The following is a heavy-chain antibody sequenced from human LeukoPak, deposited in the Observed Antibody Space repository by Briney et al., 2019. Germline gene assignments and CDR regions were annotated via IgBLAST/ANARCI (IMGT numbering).Heavy chain of an antibody. CDR3: ARRGRNSSGWQDYL. CDR1: GGSISSYY. Sequence: SETLSLTCTVSGGSISSYYWSWIRQPPGKGLEWIANIYHTGSTNYNPSLSSRVTISIDTAKNQFTLKLTSVTAADTAVYYCARRGRNSSGWQDYLWGQGTLVTVSS. V-gene: IGHV4-59*01. D-gene: IGHD6-25*01. J-gene: IGHJ4*02. CDR2: IYHTGST.